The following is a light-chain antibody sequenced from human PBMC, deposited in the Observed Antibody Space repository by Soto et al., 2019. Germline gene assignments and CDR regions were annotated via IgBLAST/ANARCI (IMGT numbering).Light chain of an antibody. Sequence: VMTQSPATLSLSPGERATLSCRASQSVSSLLAWYQQKPSQAPRLLIYRASTRATGISGRFSGSGSGTEFTLTISSLQPEDVASYYCHTFGQGTRLEIK. J-gene: IGKJ5*01. CDR3: HT. CDR2: RAS. CDR1: QSVSSL. V-gene: IGKV3-15*01.